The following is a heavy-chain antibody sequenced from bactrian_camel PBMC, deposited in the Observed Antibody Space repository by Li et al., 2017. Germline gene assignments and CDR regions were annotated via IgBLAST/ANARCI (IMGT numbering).Heavy chain of an antibody. J-gene: IGHJ6*01. V-gene: IGHV3S1*01. D-gene: IGHD3*01. CDR1: GIWISDYC. CDR2: IDADGST. CDR3: AAAGTRASVMGPSTRTCPTDFGY. Sequence: HVQLVESGGGSVRIGGSLTLSCEVSGIWISDYCMGWFRKGREGVGGIDADGSTGYADSVKGRFTISQDNAVNTMYLQMNNLKPTDTGVYYCAAAGTRASVMGPSTRTCPTDFGYWGQGTQVTVS.